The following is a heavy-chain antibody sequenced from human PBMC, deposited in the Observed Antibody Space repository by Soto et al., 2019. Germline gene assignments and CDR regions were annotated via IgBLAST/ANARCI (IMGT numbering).Heavy chain of an antibody. J-gene: IGHJ5*02. Sequence: SETLSHTFTVSGASISGYYWRWIRKSAGKGLEWFGRIYATGTTDYNPSLKSRVMMSVDTSKKQFSLKLRSVTAADTAVYYCVRDGTKTLRDWFDPWGQGISVTVSS. V-gene: IGHV4-4*07. CDR3: VRDGTKTLRDWFDP. D-gene: IGHD1-1*01. CDR1: GASISGYY. CDR2: IYATGTT.